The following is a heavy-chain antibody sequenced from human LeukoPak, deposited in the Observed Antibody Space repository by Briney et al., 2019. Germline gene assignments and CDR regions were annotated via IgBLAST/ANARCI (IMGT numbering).Heavy chain of an antibody. D-gene: IGHD3-22*01. Sequence: GGSLRLTCTASGFIFNNFGLMWVRQAPGKGLEWVSAISNDGGGTTYADFVKGRFTISRDNSKNTLFLQMNSLRAEDTALYYCAKGSSGYFADLWGQGTLVTVSS. V-gene: IGHV3-23*01. CDR1: GFIFNNFG. J-gene: IGHJ5*02. CDR3: AKGSSGYFADL. CDR2: ISNDGGGT.